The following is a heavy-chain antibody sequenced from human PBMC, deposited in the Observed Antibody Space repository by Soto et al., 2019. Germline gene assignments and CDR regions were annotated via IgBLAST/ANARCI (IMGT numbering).Heavy chain of an antibody. D-gene: IGHD6-19*01. CDR1: GFTFSSYG. J-gene: IGHJ4*02. V-gene: IGHV3-30*18. CDR2: ISYDGSNK. Sequence: LRLSCAASGFTFSSYGMHWVRQAPGKGLEWVAVISYDGSNKYYADSVKGRFTISRDNSKNTLYLQMNSLRAEDTAVYYCAKGRASSGWYYFDYWGQGTLVTVSS. CDR3: AKGRASSGWYYFDY.